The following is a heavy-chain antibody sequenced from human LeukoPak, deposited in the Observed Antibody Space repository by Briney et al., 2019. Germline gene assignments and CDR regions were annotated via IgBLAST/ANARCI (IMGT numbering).Heavy chain of an antibody. V-gene: IGHV4-59*08. CDR1: GGSISSYY. CDR2: IYYSGST. Sequence: SETLSLTCTVSGGSISSYYWSWIRQPPGKGLEWIGYIYYSGSTNYNPSLKSRVTISVDTSKNQFSLKLSSVTATDTAVYYCARQAMVRGVLHHWGQGTLVTVSS. J-gene: IGHJ5*02. D-gene: IGHD3-10*01. CDR3: ARQAMVRGVLHH.